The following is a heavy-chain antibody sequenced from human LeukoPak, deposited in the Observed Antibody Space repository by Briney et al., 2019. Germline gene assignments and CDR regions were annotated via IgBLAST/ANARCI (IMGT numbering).Heavy chain of an antibody. Sequence: SETLSLTCTVSGGSISSYYWSWIRQPPGKGLEWIGYIYYSGSTNYNPSLKSRVTISVDTSKNQFSLKLSSVTAADTAAYYCAREGRYCSSTSCFSNFDYWGQGTLVTVSS. V-gene: IGHV4-59*01. D-gene: IGHD2-2*01. CDR1: GGSISSYY. CDR3: AREGRYCSSTSCFSNFDY. CDR2: IYYSGST. J-gene: IGHJ4*02.